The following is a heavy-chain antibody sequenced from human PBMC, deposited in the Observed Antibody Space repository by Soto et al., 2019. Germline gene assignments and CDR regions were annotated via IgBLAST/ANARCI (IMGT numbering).Heavy chain of an antibody. CDR1: GFTFTSSA. D-gene: IGHD3-3*01. CDR3: AADYNFWSGYSNYYYGMDV. CDR2: IVVGSGNT. Sequence: VKVSCKASGFTFTSSAVQWVRQARGQRLEWIGWIVVGSGNTNYAQKFQERVTITRDMSTSTAYMELSSLRSEDTAVYYCAADYNFWSGYSNYYYGMDVWAQGTTVTVSS. V-gene: IGHV1-58*01. J-gene: IGHJ6*02.